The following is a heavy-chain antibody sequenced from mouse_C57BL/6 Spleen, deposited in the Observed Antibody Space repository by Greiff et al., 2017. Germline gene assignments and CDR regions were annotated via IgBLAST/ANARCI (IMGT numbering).Heavy chain of an antibody. CDR2: ISSGSSTI. CDR3: ARGYYSNYVLFYAMDY. Sequence: EVQGVESGGGLVKPGGSLKLSCAASGFTFSDYGMHWVRQAPEKGLEWVAYISSGSSTIYYADTVKGRFTISRDNAKNTLFLQMTSLRSEDTAMYYCARGYYSNYVLFYAMDYWGQGTSVTVSS. V-gene: IGHV5-17*01. CDR1: GFTFSDYG. D-gene: IGHD2-5*01. J-gene: IGHJ4*01.